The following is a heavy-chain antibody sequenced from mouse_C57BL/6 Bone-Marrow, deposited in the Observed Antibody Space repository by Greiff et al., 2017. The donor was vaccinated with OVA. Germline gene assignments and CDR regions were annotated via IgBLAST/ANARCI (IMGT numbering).Heavy chain of an antibody. D-gene: IGHD2-5*01. J-gene: IGHJ2*01. CDR3: ARSYSNYKDY. CDR2: ISSGSSSI. V-gene: IGHV5-17*01. CDR1: GFTFSDYG. Sequence: EVKVVESGGGLVKPGGSLKLSCAASGFTFSDYGMHWVRQAPEKGLEWVAYISSGSSSIYYADTVKGRFTISRDTAKNTLFLQMTSLRSEDTAMYYCARSYSNYKDYWGQGTTLTVSS.